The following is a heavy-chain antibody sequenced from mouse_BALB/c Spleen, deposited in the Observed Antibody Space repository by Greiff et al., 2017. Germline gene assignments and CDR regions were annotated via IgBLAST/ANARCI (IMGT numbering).Heavy chain of an antibody. D-gene: IGHD2-10*02. CDR2: ISYSGST. CDR1: GDSITSGY. Sequence: VQLHQSGPSLVKPSQTLSLTCSVTGDSITSGYWNWIRKFPGNKLEYMGYISYSGSTYYNPSLKSRISITRDTSKNQYYLQLNSVTTEDTATYYCARGGYGNYWYFDVWGAGTTVTVSS. J-gene: IGHJ1*01. CDR3: ARGGYGNYWYFDV. V-gene: IGHV3-8*02.